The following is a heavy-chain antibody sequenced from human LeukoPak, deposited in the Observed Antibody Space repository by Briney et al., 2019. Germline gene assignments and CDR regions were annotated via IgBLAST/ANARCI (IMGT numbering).Heavy chain of an antibody. D-gene: IGHD4-17*01. V-gene: IGHV1-2*02. J-gene: IGHJ4*02. CDR2: ISPNSGGT. CDR3: ASYDYGDSRFDY. CDR1: GYTFTGYY. Sequence: ASVKVSCKASGYTFTGYYMHWVRQAPGQGLEWMGWISPNSGGTNYAQKFQGRVTMTRDTSISTAYMELSRLRSDDTAVYYCASYDYGDSRFDYWGQGTLVTVSS.